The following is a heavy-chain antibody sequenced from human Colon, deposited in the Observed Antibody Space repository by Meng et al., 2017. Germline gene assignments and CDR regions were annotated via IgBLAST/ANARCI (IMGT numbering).Heavy chain of an antibody. CDR2: HYYSGKT. Sequence: SETLSLTCSVSGSMTGADSYYWGWIRQSPGKGLEWIGSHYYSGKTYYNPSLKSRVTISVDASKSQFSLKLTSVTAADTAVYFCGRAPDYWGQGPLVTVSS. CDR1: GSMTGADSYY. CDR3: GRAPDY. J-gene: IGHJ4*02. V-gene: IGHV4-39*07.